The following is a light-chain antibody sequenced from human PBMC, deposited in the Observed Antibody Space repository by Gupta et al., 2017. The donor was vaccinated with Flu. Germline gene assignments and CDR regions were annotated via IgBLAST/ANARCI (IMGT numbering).Light chain of an antibody. Sequence: QSALTQPASVSGSPGQSITISCTGTSSDVGAYNYVSWHQQHPGKAPKLILSEVTNRPSGVSNRFSGFKSGNTASLTISGLQAEDEADYYCSSYTGTNTVIFGGGTKLTVL. V-gene: IGLV2-14*01. CDR1: SSDVGAYNY. J-gene: IGLJ2*01. CDR3: SSYTGTNTVI. CDR2: EVT.